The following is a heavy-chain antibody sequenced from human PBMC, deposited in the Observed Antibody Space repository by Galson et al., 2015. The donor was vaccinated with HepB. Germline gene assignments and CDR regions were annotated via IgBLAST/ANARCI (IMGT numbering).Heavy chain of an antibody. D-gene: IGHD2-2*01. CDR3: ARPLPRYCSSTSCRGWFDP. J-gene: IGHJ5*02. V-gene: IGHV1-2*02. CDR1: GYTFTGYY. Sequence: SVKVSCKASGYTFTGYYMHWVRQAPGQGLEWMGWINPNSGGTNYAQKFQGRVTMTRDTSISTAYMELSRLRSDDTAVYYCARPLPRYCSSTSCRGWFDPWGQGTLVTVSS. CDR2: INPNSGGT.